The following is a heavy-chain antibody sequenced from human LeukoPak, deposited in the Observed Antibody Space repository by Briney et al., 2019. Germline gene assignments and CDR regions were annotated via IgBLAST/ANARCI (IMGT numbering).Heavy chain of an antibody. CDR3: ARDSYDYVWGSYRIFDY. D-gene: IGHD3-16*02. CDR1: GGSISSSSYY. J-gene: IGHJ4*02. V-gene: IGHV4-39*07. CDR2: IYYSGST. Sequence: SETLSLTCTVSGGSISSSSYYWGWIRQPPGKGLEWIGSIYYSGSTYYNPSLKSRVTISVDTSKNQFSLKLSSVTAADTAVYYCARDSYDYVWGSYRIFDYWGQGTLVTVSS.